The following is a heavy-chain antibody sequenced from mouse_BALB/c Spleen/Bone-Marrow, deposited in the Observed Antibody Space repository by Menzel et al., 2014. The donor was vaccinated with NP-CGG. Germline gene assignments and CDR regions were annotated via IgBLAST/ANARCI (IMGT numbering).Heavy chain of an antibody. V-gene: IGHV14-3*02. J-gene: IGHJ2*01. CDR3: GHGNDVEY. CDR1: GFNIKDTY. CDR2: IDPANGNT. Sequence: DVHLVESGAELVKPGASVKLSCTASGFNIKDTYMHWVKQRPEQGLEWIGRIDPANGNTKYDPKFQGKATITADTSSNTAYLQLSSLTSEDTAVYYCGHGNDVEYWGQGTTLTVSS. D-gene: IGHD2-2*01.